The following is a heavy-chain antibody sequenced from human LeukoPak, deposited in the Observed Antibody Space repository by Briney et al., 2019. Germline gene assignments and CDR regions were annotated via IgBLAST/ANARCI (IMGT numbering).Heavy chain of an antibody. D-gene: IGHD5-12*01. Sequence: GGSLRLSCAASGFTFGDYGMSWVRQGPGKGLEWVSGISWKGDITGYADSVKGRFTISRDDAKNSLYLQMNSLRAEDTALYHCARHRHGGYDDYWGQGTLVTVSS. CDR2: ISWKGDIT. CDR1: GFTFGDYG. V-gene: IGHV3-20*01. CDR3: ARHRHGGYDDY. J-gene: IGHJ4*02.